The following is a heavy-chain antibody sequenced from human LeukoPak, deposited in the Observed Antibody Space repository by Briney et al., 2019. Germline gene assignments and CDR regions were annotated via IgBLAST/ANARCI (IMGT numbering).Heavy chain of an antibody. CDR1: GYTFAAYG. D-gene: IGHD2-2*01. CDR2: MNPNSGNT. J-gene: IGHJ4*02. Sequence: ASVKVSCKASGYTFAAYGISWVRQAPGQGLEWMGWMNPNSGNTGYAQKSQGRVTMTRNTSINTAYMELSGLRYEDTAVYYCARGTSRGYCSTTTCYVLDYWGQGTLVTVSS. V-gene: IGHV1-8*02. CDR3: ARGTSRGYCSTTTCYVLDY.